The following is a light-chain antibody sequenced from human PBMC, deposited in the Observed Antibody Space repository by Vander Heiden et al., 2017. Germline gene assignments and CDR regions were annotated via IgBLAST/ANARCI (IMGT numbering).Light chain of an antibody. CDR3: LQDYSYPRT. CDR1: QGIRND. CDR2: GAS. J-gene: IGKJ1*01. V-gene: IGKV1-6*01. Sequence: AIQMTQSPSSLSASVGDRVIITCRASQGIRNDLAWYQQRSGKAPNLLIYGASNLQPGVPSRFSGSGSGTHFTLTISPLQPEDSAIYYCLQDYSYPRTFGQGTKVAIK.